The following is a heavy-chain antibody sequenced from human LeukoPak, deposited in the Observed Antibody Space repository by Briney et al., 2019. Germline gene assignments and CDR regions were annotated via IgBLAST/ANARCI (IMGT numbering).Heavy chain of an antibody. Sequence: GGSLRLSCAASGFTFSSYGMHWVRQAPGKGLEWVAVISYDGSNKYYADSVKGRFTISRDNSKNTLYLQMNSLRAEDTAVYYCAKGSRFGELWGQGTLVTVSP. CDR3: AKGSRFGEL. D-gene: IGHD3-10*01. J-gene: IGHJ4*02. CDR2: ISYDGSNK. CDR1: GFTFSSYG. V-gene: IGHV3-30*18.